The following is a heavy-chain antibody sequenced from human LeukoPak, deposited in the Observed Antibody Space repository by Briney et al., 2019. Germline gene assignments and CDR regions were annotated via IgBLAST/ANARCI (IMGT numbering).Heavy chain of an antibody. CDR2: ISYDGSNK. Sequence: GGSLRLSCAASGFTFSSYAMHWVRQAPGKGLEWVAVISYDGSNKYYADSVKGRFTISRDDSENTLYLQMNSLRAEDTAVYYCAREGDYGDYYFDYWGQGTLVTVSS. CDR1: GFTFSSYA. V-gene: IGHV3-30-3*01. J-gene: IGHJ4*02. D-gene: IGHD4-17*01. CDR3: AREGDYGDYYFDY.